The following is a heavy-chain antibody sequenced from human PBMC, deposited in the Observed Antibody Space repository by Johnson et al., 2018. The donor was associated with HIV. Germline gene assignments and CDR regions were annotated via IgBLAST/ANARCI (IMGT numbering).Heavy chain of an antibody. D-gene: IGHD4-17*01. Sequence: VQLVESGGGLVQPGGSLRLSCAASGFTVGSKYMIWVRLAPGEGLEWVSVIYSGGTTYYADSVKGRFTISRDNSKNMLYLQMNSLRAEDTAVYYCARSPETGDRLWRAFDIWGQGTMVTVSS. V-gene: IGHV3-66*01. CDR2: IYSGGTT. J-gene: IGHJ3*02. CDR3: ARSPETGDRLWRAFDI. CDR1: GFTVGSKY.